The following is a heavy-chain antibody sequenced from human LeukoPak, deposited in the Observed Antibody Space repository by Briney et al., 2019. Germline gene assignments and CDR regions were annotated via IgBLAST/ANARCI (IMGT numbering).Heavy chain of an antibody. V-gene: IGHV3-21*01. D-gene: IGHD2-8*01. CDR3: ARVMLYISSYAAPFDY. CDR2: ISSSSSYI. Sequence: PGGSLRLSCAASGFTFSSYSMNWVRQAPGKGLEWVSSISSSSSYIYYADSVKGRFTISRDNAKNSLYLQMNSLRAEDTAVYYCARVMLYISSYAAPFDYWGQGTLVTVSS. J-gene: IGHJ4*02. CDR1: GFTFSSYS.